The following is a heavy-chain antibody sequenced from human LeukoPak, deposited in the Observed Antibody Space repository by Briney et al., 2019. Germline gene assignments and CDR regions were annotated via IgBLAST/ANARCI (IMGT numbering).Heavy chain of an antibody. V-gene: IGHV3-7*01. J-gene: IGHJ5*02. D-gene: IGHD6-13*01. Sequence: GGSPRLSCAASGVTFSSYWMSWVRQPPGKGLEWVANIKQDGSEKYYVDSVKGRFTISRDNAKNSLYLQMNSLRAEDTAVYYCASLSSSWYESSRFDPWGQGTLVTVSS. CDR1: GVTFSSYW. CDR2: IKQDGSEK. CDR3: ASLSSSWYESSRFDP.